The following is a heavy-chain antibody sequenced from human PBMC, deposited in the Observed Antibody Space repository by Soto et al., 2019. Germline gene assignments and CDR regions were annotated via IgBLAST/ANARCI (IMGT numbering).Heavy chain of an antibody. J-gene: IGHJ3*02. Sequence: QVQLVESGGGVVQPGRSLRLSCAASGFTFSSYGMHWVRQAPGKGLEWVAVISYDGSNKYYADSVKGRFTISRDNSKNTLYLQMNSLRAEDTAVYYCAKDYDLYCGGDCYDGAFDIWGQGTMVTVSS. D-gene: IGHD2-21*02. CDR3: AKDYDLYCGGDCYDGAFDI. CDR1: GFTFSSYG. V-gene: IGHV3-30*18. CDR2: ISYDGSNK.